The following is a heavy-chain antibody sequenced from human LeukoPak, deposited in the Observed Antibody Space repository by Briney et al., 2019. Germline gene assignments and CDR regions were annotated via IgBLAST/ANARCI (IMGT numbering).Heavy chain of an antibody. CDR2: IYYVGDT. Sequence: PSETLSLTCTVSGGSISSSSYYWGWIRQPPGKGPEWIGTIYYVGDTYYNPSLQSRVTISLDTSKNQFSLKLSSVTAADTAVYYCARSPGSRYAYDDYWGQGTLVTVSS. D-gene: IGHD6-13*01. CDR1: GGSISSSSYY. CDR3: ARSPGSRYAYDDY. J-gene: IGHJ4*02. V-gene: IGHV4-39*01.